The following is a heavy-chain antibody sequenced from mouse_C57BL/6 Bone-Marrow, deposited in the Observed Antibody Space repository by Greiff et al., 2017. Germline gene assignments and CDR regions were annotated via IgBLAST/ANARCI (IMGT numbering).Heavy chain of an antibody. J-gene: IGHJ2*01. V-gene: IGHV3-6*01. CDR3: AREGLLRYYFDY. Sequence: EVKLMESGPGLVKPSPSLSLSCSVTGYSITSGYYWNWIRQFPGNKLEWMGCISYDGSNNYNPSLKNRISITRDTSTNQFFLKLNSVTTEDTATYYCAREGLLRYYFDYWGQGTTLTVSS. CDR2: ISYDGSN. CDR1: GYSITSGYY. D-gene: IGHD1-1*01.